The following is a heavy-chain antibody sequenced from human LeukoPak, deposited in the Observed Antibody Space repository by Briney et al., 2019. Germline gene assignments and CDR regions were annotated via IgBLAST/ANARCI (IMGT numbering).Heavy chain of an antibody. CDR2: INPNSGGT. V-gene: IGHV1-2*02. Sequence: GASVKVSCKASGYTFTDNYMHWVRQAPGQGLECMGLINPNSGGTHYARKFQGRVTMTRDTSISTAYMEVSRLKSADTAVYYCARERSSGPAFDYWGQGTLVTVSS. J-gene: IGHJ4*02. CDR1: GYTFTDNY. D-gene: IGHD3-22*01. CDR3: ARERSSGPAFDY.